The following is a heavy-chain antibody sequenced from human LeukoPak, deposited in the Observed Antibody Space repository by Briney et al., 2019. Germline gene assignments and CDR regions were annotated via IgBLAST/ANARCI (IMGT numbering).Heavy chain of an antibody. D-gene: IGHD3-3*01. J-gene: IGHJ4*02. CDR2: INPNSGGT. Sequence: ASVKVSCKASGYTFTGYYMHWVRQAPGQGLEWMGWINPNSGGTNYAQKFQGRVTMTRDTSISTAYMELSRLRSDDTAVYYCASQYYDFWSGYRLFDYWGQGTLVTVSS. CDR3: ASQYYDFWSGYRLFDY. V-gene: IGHV1-2*02. CDR1: GYTFTGYY.